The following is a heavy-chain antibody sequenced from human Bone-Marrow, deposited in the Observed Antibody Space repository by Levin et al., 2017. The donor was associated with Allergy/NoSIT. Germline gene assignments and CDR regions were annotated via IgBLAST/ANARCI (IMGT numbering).Heavy chain of an antibody. V-gene: IGHV3-7*03. CDR1: GFKFDMYW. CDR3: ANTRADRGY. D-gene: IGHD1-26*01. J-gene: IGHJ4*02. Sequence: GGSLRLSCVTSGFKFDMYWMTWVRQAPGKGLEWVANIDHDGREKYYVDSVKGRFTISRDNAKRSLYLEMTSLRVEDTGLYYCANTRADRGYWGRGTLVTVSS. CDR2: IDHDGREK.